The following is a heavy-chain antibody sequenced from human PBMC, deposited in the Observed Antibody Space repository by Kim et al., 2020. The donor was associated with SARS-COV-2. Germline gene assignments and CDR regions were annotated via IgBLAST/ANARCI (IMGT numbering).Heavy chain of an antibody. V-gene: IGHV3-33*01. CDR3: ARLYYYGSGAGMDV. J-gene: IGHJ6*02. Sequence: ADPVKGRLTTARDNSKNTLYLEMNRLRAEETAVYYCARLYYYGSGAGMDVWGQGTTVTVSS. D-gene: IGHD3-10*01.